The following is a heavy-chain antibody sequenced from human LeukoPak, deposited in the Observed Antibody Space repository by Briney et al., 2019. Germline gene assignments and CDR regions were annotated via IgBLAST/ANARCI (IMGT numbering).Heavy chain of an antibody. CDR3: ARAHDPIHYYDSSGYYYFDY. D-gene: IGHD3-22*01. Sequence: SETLSLTCTVSGGSISSSSYYWGWIRQPPGKGLEWIGSIYYSGSTYYNPSLKSRVTISVDTSKNQFSPKLSSVTAADTAVYYCARAHDPIHYYDSSGYYYFDYWGQGTLVTVSS. V-gene: IGHV4-39*07. CDR2: IYYSGST. CDR1: GGSISSSSYY. J-gene: IGHJ4*02.